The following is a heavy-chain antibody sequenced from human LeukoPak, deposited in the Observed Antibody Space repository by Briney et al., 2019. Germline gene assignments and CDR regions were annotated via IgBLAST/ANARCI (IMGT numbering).Heavy chain of an antibody. D-gene: IGHD4-17*01. CDR1: GFMFSDYD. V-gene: IGHV3-48*04. Sequence: GGSLRLSCVASGFMFSDYDLNWVRQAPGKGLEWVSFISAGSVTVYYANSVKGRFTISRDNARNSLYPQMNSLRAEDTAMYYCARRMSDYGAYSYYAMDVWGQGATVTVSS. CDR2: ISAGSVTV. J-gene: IGHJ6*02. CDR3: ARRMSDYGAYSYYAMDV.